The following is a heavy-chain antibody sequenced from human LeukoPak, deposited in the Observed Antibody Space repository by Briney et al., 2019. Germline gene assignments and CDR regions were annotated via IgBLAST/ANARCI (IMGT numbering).Heavy chain of an antibody. CDR3: AKTIGYSSSWYDYYYGMDV. Sequence: PGGSLILSCAASGFTFSSYAMSCVRQAPGKGPEWVSGISGSGDSTYNAVSAKGRFTISRDNSKNTLYLQMNSLRAEDTAVYYCAKTIGYSSSWYDYYYGMDVWGQGTTVTVSS. CDR1: GFTFSSYA. V-gene: IGHV3-23*01. J-gene: IGHJ6*02. D-gene: IGHD6-13*01. CDR2: ISGSGDST.